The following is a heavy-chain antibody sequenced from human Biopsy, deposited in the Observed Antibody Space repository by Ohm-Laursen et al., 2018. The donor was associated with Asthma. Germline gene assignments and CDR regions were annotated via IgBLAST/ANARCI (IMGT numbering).Heavy chain of an antibody. CDR3: ARTFHFWSPYHAEHYQL. J-gene: IGHJ1*01. V-gene: IGHV3-7*01. CDR2: IKHDGTEK. CDR1: GFTFGDYW. D-gene: IGHD3-3*02. Sequence: GSLRLSCTASGFTFGDYWMSRVRQVPGKGLEWVANIKHDGTEKNHVDSLKGRFTISRDNAKNSLYLQMNSLRAEDTAVYYCARTFHFWSPYHAEHYQLWGQGTLVTVPS.